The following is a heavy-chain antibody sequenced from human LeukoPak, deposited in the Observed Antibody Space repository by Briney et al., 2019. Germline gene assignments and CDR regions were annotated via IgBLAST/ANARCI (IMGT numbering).Heavy chain of an antibody. CDR2: IYYSGST. CDR1: GGSISSGDYS. J-gene: IGHJ4*02. Sequence: PSETLSLTCTVSGGSISSGDYSWSWIRQPRGKGLEWIVYIYYSGSTYYQRYRKSQYTITVDTTKNEFSVKQSSGTAAGTAGYYCSRGSPLHYDILTGYYSPPTIYFDYWGQGTLVTVSS. CDR3: SRGSPLHYDILTGYYSPPTIYFDY. D-gene: IGHD3-9*01. V-gene: IGHV4-30-4*01.